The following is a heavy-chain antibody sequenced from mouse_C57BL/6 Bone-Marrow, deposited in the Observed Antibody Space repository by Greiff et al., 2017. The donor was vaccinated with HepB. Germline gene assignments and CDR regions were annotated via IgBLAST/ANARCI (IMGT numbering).Heavy chain of an antibody. J-gene: IGHJ2*01. Sequence: VQLQQPGAELVMPGASVKLSCKASGYTFTSYWMHWVKQRPGQGLEWIGEIDPSDSYTNYNQKFKGKSTLTVDKSSSTAYMQLSSLTSEDSAVYYCATITTVVATRYYFDYWGQGTTLTVSS. V-gene: IGHV1-69*01. CDR2: IDPSDSYT. CDR1: GYTFTSYW. D-gene: IGHD1-1*01. CDR3: ATITTVVATRYYFDY.